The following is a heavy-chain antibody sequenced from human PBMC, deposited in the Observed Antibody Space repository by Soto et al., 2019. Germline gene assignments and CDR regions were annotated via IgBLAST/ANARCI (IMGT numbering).Heavy chain of an antibody. V-gene: IGHV3-30*03. CDR3: SRGIKGGLDA. CDR2: ISYDGSNR. J-gene: IGHJ5*02. Sequence: QVQLAESGGGVVQPGRSLRLSCTTSGFVFNDYDIQWVRQAPGKGLAWLASISYDGSNRYYADSVKGRFNISRDNSKNTLSLQINSLGAEDTAVYYCSRGIKGGLDAWGPGTLVTVSS. CDR1: GFVFNDYD. D-gene: IGHD2-21*01.